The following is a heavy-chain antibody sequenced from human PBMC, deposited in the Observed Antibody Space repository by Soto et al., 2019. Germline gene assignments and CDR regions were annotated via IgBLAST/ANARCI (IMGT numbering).Heavy chain of an antibody. CDR3: AKDLHWGSSGWYFDY. Sequence: GGSLRLSCAASGFTFSSYAMSWVRQAPGNGLEWVSAISGSGGSTYYADSVKGRFTISRDNSKNTLYLQMNSLRAEDTAVYYCAKDLHWGSSGWYFDYWGQGTLVTVSS. D-gene: IGHD6-19*01. V-gene: IGHV3-23*01. CDR2: ISGSGGST. J-gene: IGHJ4*02. CDR1: GFTFSSYA.